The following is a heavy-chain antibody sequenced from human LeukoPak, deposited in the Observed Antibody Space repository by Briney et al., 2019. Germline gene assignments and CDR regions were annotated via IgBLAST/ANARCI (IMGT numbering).Heavy chain of an antibody. CDR2: ISGSGGST. J-gene: IGHJ3*02. CDR3: ARTRAYCGGDCYSGAFDI. V-gene: IGHV3-23*01. CDR1: GFTFSSYG. Sequence: GGSLRLSCAASGFTFSSYGMSWVRQAPGKGLEWVSAISGSGGSTYYADSVKGRFTISRDNSKNTLYLQMNSLRAEDTAVYYCARTRAYCGGDCYSGAFDIWGQGTMVTVSS. D-gene: IGHD2-21*02.